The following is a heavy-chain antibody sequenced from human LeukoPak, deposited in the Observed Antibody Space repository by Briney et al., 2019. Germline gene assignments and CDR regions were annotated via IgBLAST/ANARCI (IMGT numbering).Heavy chain of an antibody. V-gene: IGHV3-33*01. J-gene: IGHJ4*02. Sequence: PGGSLRLSCAASGFTFGSYGMHWVRQAPGKGLEWVAVIWYDGSNKYYADSVKGRFTISRDNSKNTLYLQVNSLRAEDTAVYYCARELIERADYWGLGTLVTVSS. CDR1: GFTFGSYG. CDR3: ARELIERADY. CDR2: IWYDGSNK.